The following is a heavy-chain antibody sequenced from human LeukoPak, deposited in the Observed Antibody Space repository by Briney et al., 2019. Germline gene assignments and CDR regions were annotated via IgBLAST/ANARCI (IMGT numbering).Heavy chain of an antibody. Sequence: GGSLRLSCAASDSSFRSHDMSWVRQTSERGLEWVSSIAADGASWYADSVRGRFTISRDRSQNILYLQMNSLRADDTAIYYCAKGPNFGSWRAVDYWGQGSLVTVSS. D-gene: IGHD3-10*01. CDR3: AKGPNFGSWRAVDY. V-gene: IGHV3-23*01. CDR1: DSSFRSHD. J-gene: IGHJ4*02. CDR2: IAADGAS.